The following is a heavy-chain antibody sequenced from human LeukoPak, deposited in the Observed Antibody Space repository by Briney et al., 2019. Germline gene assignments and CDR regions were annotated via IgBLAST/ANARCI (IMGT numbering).Heavy chain of an antibody. Sequence: GGSLRLSCAASGFTFGTYAVSWVRQAPGKGLEWVSAITDSGGRTYYADSVKGRVTISRDNSKNTLYLQMNSLRAEDAAVYYCAKRVVVPTVTYYFDYWGQGTLVTVSS. V-gene: IGHV3-23*01. CDR2: ITDSGGRT. CDR3: AKRVVVPTVTYYFDY. D-gene: IGHD2-2*01. CDR1: GFTFGTYA. J-gene: IGHJ4*02.